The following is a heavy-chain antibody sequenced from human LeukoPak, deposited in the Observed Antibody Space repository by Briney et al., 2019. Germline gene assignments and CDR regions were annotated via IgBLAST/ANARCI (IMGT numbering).Heavy chain of an antibody. V-gene: IGHV4-61*01. D-gene: IGHD5-18*01. CDR1: GGSVSSGSYY. J-gene: IGHJ4*02. CDR2: IYYSAST. CDR3: ARGSRGYSYG. Sequence: SETLSLTCTVSGGSVSSGSYYWSGIRQPPGKGLEWIGYIYYSASTNYNPSLKSRVTISVDTSNNQFSLKLSSVTAADTAVYYCARGSRGYSYGWGQGTLVTVSS.